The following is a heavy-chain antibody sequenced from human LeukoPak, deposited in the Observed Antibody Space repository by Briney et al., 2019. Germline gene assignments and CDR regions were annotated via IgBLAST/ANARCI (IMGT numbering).Heavy chain of an antibody. V-gene: IGHV3-21*01. D-gene: IGHD3-9*01. CDR3: ARDHIDFYDIVSGYHDY. Sequence: TGGSLRLSCAASGFTFMNHAMNWVRRAPWKGLEWVSSISSSSSYTYYADSVRGRFTISRDNARNSLYLQMSSLRAEDTAVYYCARDHIDFYDIVSGYHDYWGQGALVTVSS. CDR2: ISSSSSYT. J-gene: IGHJ4*02. CDR1: GFTFMNHA.